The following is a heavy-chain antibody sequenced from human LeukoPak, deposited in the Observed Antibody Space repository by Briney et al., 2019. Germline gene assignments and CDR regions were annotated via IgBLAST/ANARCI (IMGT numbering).Heavy chain of an antibody. CDR2: ISPYNGNT. CDR1: GYTYTSYG. CDR3: ARDQYDFVRGSYRPYFDS. V-gene: IGHV1-18*04. D-gene: IGHD3-16*02. Sequence: GASVKVSCQASGYTYTSYGISWVRQAPGQGLEWMGSISPYNGNTNYAERLQGRVIMTADTSTRTAYMELRSLRSDDTAVFYCARDQYDFVRGSYRPYFDSWGQGTVVTVSS. J-gene: IGHJ4*02.